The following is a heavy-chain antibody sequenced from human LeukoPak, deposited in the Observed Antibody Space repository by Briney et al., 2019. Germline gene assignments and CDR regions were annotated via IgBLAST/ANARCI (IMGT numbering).Heavy chain of an antibody. V-gene: IGHV4-4*07. CDR2: LYTSGNT. CDR1: GGSIRNYH. CDR3: ASAITASLHNNPHVRSYYFDS. J-gene: IGHJ4*02. Sequence: SETLSLTCTASGGSIRNYHWSWIRQSAGKGLEWIGHLYTSGNTNYNPSLKSRVTMSLDTSKNQFSLSLSSVTAADPAVYYCASAITASLHNNPHVRSYYFDSWGQGILVTVSS. D-gene: IGHD1-14*01.